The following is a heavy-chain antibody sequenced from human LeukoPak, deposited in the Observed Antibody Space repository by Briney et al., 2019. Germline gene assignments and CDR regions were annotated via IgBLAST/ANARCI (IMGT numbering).Heavy chain of an antibody. V-gene: IGHV3-21*01. CDR3: ARWGDYYGSGSPNDAFDI. D-gene: IGHD3-10*01. CDR2: ISSSSSYI. Sequence: PGGSLRLSCAASGFTFSSYSMNWVRQAPGKGLEWASSISSSSSYIYYADSVKSRFTISRDNAKNSLYLQMNSLRAEDTAVYYCARWGDYYGSGSPNDAFDIWGQGTMVTVSS. CDR1: GFTFSSYS. J-gene: IGHJ3*02.